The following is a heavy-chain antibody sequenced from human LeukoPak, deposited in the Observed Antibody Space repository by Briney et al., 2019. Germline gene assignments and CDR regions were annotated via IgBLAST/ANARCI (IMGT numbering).Heavy chain of an antibody. Sequence: GGSLRLSCAASGFTFSSYAMSWVRQAPGKGLEWVSAISGSGGSTYYADSVKGRFTISRDNSKHTLYLQMNSLRAEDTAVYYCARAPIVGATWGYFDYWGQGTLVTVSS. D-gene: IGHD1-26*01. CDR1: GFTFSSYA. CDR3: ARAPIVGATWGYFDY. V-gene: IGHV3-23*01. J-gene: IGHJ4*02. CDR2: ISGSGGST.